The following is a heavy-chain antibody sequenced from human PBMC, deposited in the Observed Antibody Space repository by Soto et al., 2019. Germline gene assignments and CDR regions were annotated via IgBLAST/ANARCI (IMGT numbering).Heavy chain of an antibody. CDR2: IKPDGSEK. V-gene: IGHV3-7*04. CDR1: GFTFSTFG. D-gene: IGHD3-22*01. CDR3: ARGDYYDTSGPFSDAFDI. Sequence: GGFLRLSCEASGFTFSTFGLHWVRQAPGKGLEWVANIKPDGSEKWYVDSVKGRFTISRDNAKSSLYLQLNNLRVEDTAVYYCARGDYYDTSGPFSDAFDIWGQGTMVTVSS. J-gene: IGHJ3*02.